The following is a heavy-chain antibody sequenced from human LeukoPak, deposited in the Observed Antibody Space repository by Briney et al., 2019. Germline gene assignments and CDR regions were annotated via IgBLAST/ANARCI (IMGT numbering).Heavy chain of an antibody. J-gene: IGHJ4*02. CDR2: IIPIFGTA. Sequence: SVKVSCKASGGTFSSYAISWVRQAPGQGLEWMGGIIPIFGTANYAQKFQGRATITTDESTSTAYMELSSLRSDDTAVYYCARYCSSTSCYDGFDYWGQGTLVTVSS. CDR1: GGTFSSYA. CDR3: ARYCSSTSCYDGFDY. D-gene: IGHD2-2*01. V-gene: IGHV1-69*05.